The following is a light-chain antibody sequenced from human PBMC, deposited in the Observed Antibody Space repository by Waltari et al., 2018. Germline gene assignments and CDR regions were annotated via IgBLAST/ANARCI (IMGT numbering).Light chain of an antibody. Sequence: EMVMTQSPATLSVSPGERATLSCRASQSVNSNLAWYQQKPGQAPRLLIYSASTRATGVPVRFSGSGSGTEFTLTISSLQSEDFAVYYCQQYKNWPQWTFGQGTKVDSK. J-gene: IGKJ1*01. CDR2: SAS. CDR3: QQYKNWPQWT. CDR1: QSVNSN. V-gene: IGKV3-15*01.